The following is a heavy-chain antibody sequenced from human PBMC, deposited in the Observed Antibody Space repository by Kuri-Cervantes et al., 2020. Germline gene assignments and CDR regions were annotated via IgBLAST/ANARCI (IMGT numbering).Heavy chain of an antibody. J-gene: IGHJ4*02. Sequence: GESLQISCAASGFTFSSYSMNWVRQAPGKGLEWLSYISSGSGTIYYADSVKGRFTISRDNAKNSLYLRMNSLRVEDTAIYYCVRGGRWLVLDYWGQGTLVTVSS. CDR1: GFTFSSYS. D-gene: IGHD6-19*01. CDR2: ISSGSGTI. CDR3: VRGGRWLVLDY. V-gene: IGHV3-48*01.